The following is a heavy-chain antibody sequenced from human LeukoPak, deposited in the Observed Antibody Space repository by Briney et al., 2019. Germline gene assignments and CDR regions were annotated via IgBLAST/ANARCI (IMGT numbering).Heavy chain of an antibody. D-gene: IGHD3-10*01. CDR2: MNPNSGNT. CDR3: ARGKTSLWFGELLSYDY. Sequence: ASVKVSCKASGHTFTSYDINWVRPATGQGLAWMGWMNPNSGNTGYAQKFQGRVTMTRNTSISTAYMELSSLRSEDTAVYYCARGKTSLWFGELLSYDYWGQGTLVTVSS. CDR1: GHTFTSYD. V-gene: IGHV1-8*01. J-gene: IGHJ4*02.